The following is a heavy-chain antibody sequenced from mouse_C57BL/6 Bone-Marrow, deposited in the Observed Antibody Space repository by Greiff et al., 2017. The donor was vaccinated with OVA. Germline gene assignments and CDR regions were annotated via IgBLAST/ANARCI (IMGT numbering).Heavy chain of an antibody. D-gene: IGHD4-1*02. Sequence: QVQLQQPGAELVMPGASVKLSCKASGYTFTSYWMHWVKQRPGQGLEWIGEIDPSDSYTNYNQKFKGKSTLTVDQSSSTAYMQLSSLTSEDSAVYYSARLNWAWFAYWGQGTLVTVSA. J-gene: IGHJ3*01. V-gene: IGHV1-69*01. CDR3: ARLNWAWFAY. CDR2: IDPSDSYT. CDR1: GYTFTSYW.